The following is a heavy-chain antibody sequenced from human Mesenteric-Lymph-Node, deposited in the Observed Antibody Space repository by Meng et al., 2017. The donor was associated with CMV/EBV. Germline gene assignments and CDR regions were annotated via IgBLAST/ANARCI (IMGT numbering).Heavy chain of an antibody. V-gene: IGHV1-46*01. J-gene: IGHJ4*02. CDR2: INPSGGST. D-gene: IGHD2-2*01. CDR3: ARDGGRQLLLY. CDR1: GYTFTSYG. Sequence: ASVKVSCKASGYTFTSYGISWVRQAPGQGLEWMGIINPSGGSTSYAQKFQGRVTMTRDTSTSTVYMELSSLRSEDTAVYYCARDGGRQLLLYWGQGTLVTVSS.